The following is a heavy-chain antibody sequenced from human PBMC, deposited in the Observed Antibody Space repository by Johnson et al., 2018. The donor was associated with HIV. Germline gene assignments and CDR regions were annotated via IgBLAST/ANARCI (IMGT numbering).Heavy chain of an antibody. CDR1: GFTFSSYW. V-gene: IGHV3-7*01. J-gene: IGHJ3*02. CDR2: IKQDGSEK. Sequence: VQLVESGGGLVQPGGSLRLSCAASGFTFSSYWMSWVRQAPGKGLEWVANIKQDGSEKYYADSVKGRFTISRDNSKNTLDLQMNSLRAEDTAVYYCAKEVPVYSYGYYDALDIWGQGTMVTVSS. D-gene: IGHD5-18*01. CDR3: AKEVPVYSYGYYDALDI.